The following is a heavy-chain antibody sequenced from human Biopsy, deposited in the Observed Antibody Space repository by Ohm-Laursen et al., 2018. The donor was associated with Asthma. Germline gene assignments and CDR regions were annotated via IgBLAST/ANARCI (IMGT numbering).Heavy chain of an antibody. D-gene: IGHD5-12*01. V-gene: IGHV1-69*01. CDR1: GYTFTAYY. J-gene: IGHJ6*02. CDR2: LIPVLGTP. Sequence: SSVKVSCKTSGYTFTAYYMHWVRQAPGQGLEWMGGLIPVLGTPDHAQMFEGRVTITADESTSTAYMELSSLSSEDTAVYYCARGYSGSDRIVYYYSGLEVWGQGTTVTVSS. CDR3: ARGYSGSDRIVYYYSGLEV.